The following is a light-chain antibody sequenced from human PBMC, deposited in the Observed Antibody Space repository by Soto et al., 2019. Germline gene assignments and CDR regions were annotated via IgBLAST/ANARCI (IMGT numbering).Light chain of an antibody. CDR2: DAS. Sequence: DIQMTQSPSTLAASVGDRVTITCRASQSISSWLAWYQQKPGKAPKLLIYDASSLESGVPSRFSGSGSGTEFTLTISSLEPEDSAIYYCQQRNIWPPVTFGQGTRLEIK. CDR1: QSISSW. J-gene: IGKJ5*01. CDR3: QQRNIWPPVT. V-gene: IGKV1-5*01.